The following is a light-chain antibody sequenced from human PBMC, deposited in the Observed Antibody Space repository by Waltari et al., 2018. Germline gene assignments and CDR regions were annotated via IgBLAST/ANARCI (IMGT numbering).Light chain of an antibody. Sequence: DIQMTQSPYTLSASVGDRVIITCRASQSISNWLAWYQQKPGKAPKLLSYKASSLESGVPSRFSGSGSGTEYTLTISSLQPDDSGTYYCQQYKNYWEPFGQGIRVEIK. V-gene: IGKV1-5*03. J-gene: IGKJ1*01. CDR3: QQYKNYWEP. CDR2: KAS. CDR1: QSISNW.